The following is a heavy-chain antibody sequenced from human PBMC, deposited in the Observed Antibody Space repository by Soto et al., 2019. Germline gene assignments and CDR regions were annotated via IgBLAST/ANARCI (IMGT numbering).Heavy chain of an antibody. J-gene: IGHJ3*02. CDR1: GGTFSSYA. CDR3: ARDLRADYDSSGYYRPPDAFDI. D-gene: IGHD3-22*01. V-gene: IGHV1-69*06. Sequence: SVKVSCKASGGTFSSYAISWVRQAPGQGLEWMGGIIPISGTANYAQKFQGRVTITADKSTSTAYMELSSLRSEDTAVYYCARDLRADYDSSGYYRPPDAFDIWGQGTMVTVSS. CDR2: IIPISGTA.